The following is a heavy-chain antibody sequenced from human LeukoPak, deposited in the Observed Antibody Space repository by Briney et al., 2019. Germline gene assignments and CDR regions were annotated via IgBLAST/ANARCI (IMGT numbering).Heavy chain of an antibody. D-gene: IGHD6-13*01. Sequence: PSETLSLTCTVSGGSISSYYWSWIRQAAGKGLERIGRIYTSGSTNYNPSLKSRVTMSVDTSKNQFSLKLSSVTAADTAVYYCARMSSSWYGGYFDYWGQGTLVTVSS. V-gene: IGHV4-4*07. J-gene: IGHJ4*02. CDR1: GGSISSYY. CDR2: IYTSGST. CDR3: ARMSSSWYGGYFDY.